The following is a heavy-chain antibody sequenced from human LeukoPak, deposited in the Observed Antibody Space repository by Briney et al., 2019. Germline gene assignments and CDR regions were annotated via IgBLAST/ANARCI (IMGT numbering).Heavy chain of an antibody. CDR3: ATNRIAVAGTNDY. V-gene: IGHV4-61*02. J-gene: IGHJ4*02. CDR1: GDSISSGDYY. D-gene: IGHD6-19*01. CDR2: ISSSGST. Sequence: SQTLSLTCTVSGDSISSGDYYWSWIRQPAGKGLEWIGRISSSGSTNYNPSLKSRVTISVDTSKNQFSLKLSSVTAADTAVYYCATNRIAVAGTNDYWGQGTLVTVSS.